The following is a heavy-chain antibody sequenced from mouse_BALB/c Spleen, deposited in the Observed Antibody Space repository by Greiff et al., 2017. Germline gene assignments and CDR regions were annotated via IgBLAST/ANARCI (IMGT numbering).Heavy chain of an antibody. V-gene: IGHV5-4*02. CDR1: GFTFSDYY. CDR2: ISDGGSYT. D-gene: IGHD2-1*01. J-gene: IGHJ4*01. Sequence: EVKLVESGGGLVKPGGSLKLSCAASGFTFSDYYMYWVRQTPEKRLEWVATISDGGSYTYYPDSVKGRFTISRDNAKNNLYLQMSSLKSEDTAMYYCARDRGHYGNYDAMDYWGQGTSVTVSS. CDR3: ARDRGHYGNYDAMDY.